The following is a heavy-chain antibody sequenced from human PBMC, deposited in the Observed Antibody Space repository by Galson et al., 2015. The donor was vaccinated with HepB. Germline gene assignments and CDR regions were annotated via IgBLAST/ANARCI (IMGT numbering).Heavy chain of an antibody. D-gene: IGHD3-22*01. V-gene: IGHV4-31*03. CDR2: IYYSGST. J-gene: IGHJ6*03. CDR3: ARDQSYYDSSGDYYYYYMDV. Sequence: TLSLTCTVSGGSISSGGYYWSWIRQHPGKGLEWIGYIYYSGSTYYNPSPKSRVTISVDTSKNQFSLKLSSVTAADTAVYYCARDQSYYDSSGDYYYYYMDVWGKGTTVTVSS. CDR1: GGSISSGGYY.